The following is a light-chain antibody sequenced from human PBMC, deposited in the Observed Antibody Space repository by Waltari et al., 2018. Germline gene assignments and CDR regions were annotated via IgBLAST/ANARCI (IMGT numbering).Light chain of an antibody. CDR3: SSMISGGPLV. CDR2: DAS. V-gene: IGLV2-14*03. CDR1: SSDVGAYDY. J-gene: IGLJ1*01. Sequence: QSALTQPASVSGSPGQSITIPCTGTSSDVGAYDYVSWYRQLPGKAPELMVSDASRPPSGISGRFSSSKSGDTASLTISGLQAEDEADYYCSSMISGGPLVFGSGTQVTVL.